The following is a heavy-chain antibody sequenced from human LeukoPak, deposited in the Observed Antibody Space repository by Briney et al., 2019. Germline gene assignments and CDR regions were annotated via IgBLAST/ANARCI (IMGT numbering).Heavy chain of an antibody. J-gene: IGHJ4*02. V-gene: IGHV4-31*03. CDR2: IYYSGST. CDR1: GGSISSGGYY. D-gene: IGHD2-21*01. CDR3: ARTMKEVRYFDY. Sequence: SETLSLTCTVSGGSISSGGYYWSWIRQHPGKGLEWIGYIYYSGSTYYNPSLKSRVTISVDTSKNQFSLKLSSVTAADTAVYYCARTMKEVRYFDYWGQGTLVTVSS.